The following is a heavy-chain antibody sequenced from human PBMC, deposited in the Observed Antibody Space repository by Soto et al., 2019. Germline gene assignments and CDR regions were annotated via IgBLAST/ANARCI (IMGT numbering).Heavy chain of an antibody. CDR3: EKSGTHNSFGY. V-gene: IGHV3-23*01. J-gene: IGHJ4*02. D-gene: IGHD1-1*01. CDR1: GVTFSTYA. CDR2: VSGGGRFT. Sequence: GGSLRLSCAASGVTFSTYAMSWVRQAPGEGLEWVSTVSGGGRFTYYADSVKGRFNIARDDSKKMVCLQMNSLRAEDTAVYYCEKSGTHNSFGYWGQGSLVSVSS.